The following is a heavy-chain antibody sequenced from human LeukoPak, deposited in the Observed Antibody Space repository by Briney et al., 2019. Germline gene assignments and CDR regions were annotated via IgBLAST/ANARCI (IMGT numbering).Heavy chain of an antibody. Sequence: SVKVSCKASGGTFSSYSFSWVRQAPGQGLEWLGGIIVIFGTPNYPQKCHGRVTITADESTSTVYMELSSLRSEDTAMYYCARDVDSSMVTNWFDSWGQGTLVTVSS. CDR3: ARDVDSSMVTNWFDS. V-gene: IGHV1-69*13. CDR1: GGTFSSYS. CDR2: IIVIFGTP. D-gene: IGHD5-18*01. J-gene: IGHJ5*01.